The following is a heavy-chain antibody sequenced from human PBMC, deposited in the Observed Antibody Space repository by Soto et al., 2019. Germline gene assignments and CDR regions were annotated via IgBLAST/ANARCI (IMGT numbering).Heavy chain of an antibody. CDR3: ARAWGFGWGSSVNHYLDC. J-gene: IGHJ4*01. D-gene: IGHD3-10*01. CDR2: IKTDASEK. CDR1: GFTLRSYW. Sequence: EEQLVASGGGLVQPGGSLRLSCAASGFTLRSYWMSWVRQAPGKGLEWLATIKTDASEKKYVDSVKGRFTVSRDNAKNSLYLQRDGRRAEDTAFYYCARAWGFGWGSSVNHYLDCWGRGPLVTVSS. V-gene: IGHV3-7*01.